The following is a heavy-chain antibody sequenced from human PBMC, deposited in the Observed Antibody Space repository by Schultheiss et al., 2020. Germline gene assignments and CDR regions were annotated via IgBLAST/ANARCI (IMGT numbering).Heavy chain of an antibody. D-gene: IGHD3-10*01. V-gene: IGHV3-23*01. CDR2: ITGSGDSA. CDR1: GFRFSSYA. J-gene: IGHJ3*02. CDR3: ARERFGELLSDAFDI. Sequence: SCAASGFRFSSYALSWVRQAPGKGLEWVSGITGSGDSAYYTDSVKGRFTISRDNSKNTLYLQMNSLRPEDTAVYYCARERFGELLSDAFDIWGQGTMVTVSS.